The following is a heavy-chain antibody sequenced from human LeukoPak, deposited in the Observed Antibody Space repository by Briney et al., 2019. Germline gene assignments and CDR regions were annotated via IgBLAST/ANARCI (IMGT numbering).Heavy chain of an antibody. CDR3: AREGPIQFLEQIDF. J-gene: IGHJ4*02. V-gene: IGHV4-59*12. D-gene: IGHD3-3*01. CDR1: GRSISSYH. CDR2: IYYSGST. Sequence: SETLSLTCTVSGRSISSYHWSWIRQPPGKGLEWIGYIYYSGSTNYNPSLKSRVTISVDTSKNQFSLKLTSLTAADTAVYYCAREGPIQFLEQIDFWGQGSLVTVSS.